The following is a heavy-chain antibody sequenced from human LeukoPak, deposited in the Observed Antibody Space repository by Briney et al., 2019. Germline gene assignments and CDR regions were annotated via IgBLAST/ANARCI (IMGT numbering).Heavy chain of an antibody. Sequence: PSETLSLTCAVYGGSFSGYYWSWIRQPPGKGLEWIGEINHSGSTNYNPSLKSRVTISVDTSKNQFSLKPSSVTAADTAVYYCARMNFNRMVRGSGRVDWGQGTLVTVSS. J-gene: IGHJ4*02. V-gene: IGHV4-34*01. D-gene: IGHD3-10*01. CDR2: INHSGST. CDR1: GGSFSGYY. CDR3: ARMNFNRMVRGSGRVD.